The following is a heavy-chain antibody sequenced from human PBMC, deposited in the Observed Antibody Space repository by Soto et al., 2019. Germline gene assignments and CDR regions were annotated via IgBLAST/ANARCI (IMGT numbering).Heavy chain of an antibody. J-gene: IGHJ5*02. CDR1: GGSFSSYT. Sequence: QVQLVQSGAEVTKPGSAVKVSCKASGGSFSSYTISWVRQATGQGVEWMGRIIPILGIANYAQKFQGRVTITADKSTSTAYIELSSLRPEDTAVYYCARDRAYSSSAGDNCFDPWGQGTLVTVSS. CDR2: IIPILGIA. V-gene: IGHV1-69*08. D-gene: IGHD6-6*01. CDR3: ARDRAYSSSAGDNCFDP.